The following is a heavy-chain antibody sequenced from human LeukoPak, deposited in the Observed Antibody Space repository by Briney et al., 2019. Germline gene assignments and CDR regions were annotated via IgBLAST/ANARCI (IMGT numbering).Heavy chain of an antibody. CDR1: GGSISSYY. V-gene: IGHV4-4*07. CDR3: ARDPPPDYYGSGSRTLGYYMDV. CDR2: IYTSGST. Sequence: SGTLSLTCTVSGGSISSYYWSWIRQPAGKGLEWIGRIYTSGSTNYNPSLKSRVTMSVDTSKNQFSLKLSSVTAADTAVYYRARDPPPDYYGSGSRTLGYYMDVWGKGTTVTVSS. D-gene: IGHD3-10*01. J-gene: IGHJ6*03.